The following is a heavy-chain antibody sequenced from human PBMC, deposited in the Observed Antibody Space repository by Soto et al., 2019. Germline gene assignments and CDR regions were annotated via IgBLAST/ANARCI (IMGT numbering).Heavy chain of an antibody. Sequence: PSETLSLTCPVSGGSITSSSYYWGWIRQSPGKGLEWIGDIDYRGNTYYNPSLKSRVTIPADTSKNQFSLKLTHVTAADTAVYYCARRRWLTTSWFDPWGQGILVTVSS. J-gene: IGHJ5*02. V-gene: IGHV4-39*01. D-gene: IGHD4-17*01. CDR3: ARRRWLTTSWFDP. CDR2: IDYRGNT. CDR1: GGSITSSSYY.